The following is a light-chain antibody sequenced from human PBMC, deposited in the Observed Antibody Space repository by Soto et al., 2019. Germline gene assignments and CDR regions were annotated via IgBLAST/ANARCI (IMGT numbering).Light chain of an antibody. J-gene: IGKJ1*01. CDR3: HQYNDGPGGT. V-gene: IGKV3-15*01. CDR1: QSVSSN. Sequence: EIVMTQSPATLFVSPGERATVSCRASQSVSSNLAWYQQKPGQAPRLLIYEASTRAADAPVRFSGSGYGRQFTLTISSLQSEDFDVYFCHQYNDGPGGTFGQGTKVGIK. CDR2: EAS.